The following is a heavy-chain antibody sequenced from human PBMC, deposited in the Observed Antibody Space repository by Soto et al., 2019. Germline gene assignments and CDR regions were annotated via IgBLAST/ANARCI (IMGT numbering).Heavy chain of an antibody. Sequence: GESLKISCKGSGYSFTSYWIGWVRQMPGKGLEWMGIIYPGDSDTGYSPSFQGQVTISADKSISTAYLQWSSLKASDTAMYYCARQWGYCSGGSCYYYYGMDVWGQGTTVTVSS. CDR1: GYSFTSYW. CDR2: IYPGDSDT. CDR3: ARQWGYCSGGSCYYYYGMDV. J-gene: IGHJ6*02. D-gene: IGHD2-15*01. V-gene: IGHV5-51*01.